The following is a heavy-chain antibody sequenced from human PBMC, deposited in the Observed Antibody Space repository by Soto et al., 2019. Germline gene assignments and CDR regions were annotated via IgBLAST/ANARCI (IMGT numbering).Heavy chain of an antibody. CDR3: ARDLKAQQLVLYYYYYGMDV. V-gene: IGHV3-30-3*01. CDR2: ISYDGSNK. D-gene: IGHD6-13*01. Sequence: GGSLRLSCAASGFTFSSYAMHWVRQAPGKGLEWVAVISYDGSNKYYADSVKGRFTISRDNSKNTLYLQMNSLRAEDTAVYYCARDLKAQQLVLYYYYYGMDVWGQGTTVTVSS. CDR1: GFTFSSYA. J-gene: IGHJ6*02.